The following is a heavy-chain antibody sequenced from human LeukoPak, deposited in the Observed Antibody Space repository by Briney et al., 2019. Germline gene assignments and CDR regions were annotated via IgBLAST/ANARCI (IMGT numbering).Heavy chain of an antibody. CDR2: INPNSGGT. J-gene: IGHJ6*03. Sequence: ASVKVSCKASGYTFTGYYIHWLRQAPGQGLEWMGWINPNSGGTNYAQKFQGRVTMTRDTSISTAYMELSRLRSDDTAVYYCARVDGPGYYYYYMDVWGKGTTVTVSS. CDR3: ARVDGPGYYYYYMDV. D-gene: IGHD3-10*01. CDR1: GYTFTGYY. V-gene: IGHV1-2*02.